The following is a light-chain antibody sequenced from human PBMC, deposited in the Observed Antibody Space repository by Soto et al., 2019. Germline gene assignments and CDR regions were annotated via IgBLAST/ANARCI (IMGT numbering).Light chain of an antibody. J-gene: IGKJ5*01. CDR3: QQYDNLPIT. Sequence: DIRMTQSPSSLSASVGDRVTITCQASQDISNYLNWYQQKPGKAPKLLIYDASNVETGVPSRFSGSGSGTDFTFTISSLQPEDIATYYCQQYDNLPITFGQGTRLEI. V-gene: IGKV1-33*01. CDR1: QDISNY. CDR2: DAS.